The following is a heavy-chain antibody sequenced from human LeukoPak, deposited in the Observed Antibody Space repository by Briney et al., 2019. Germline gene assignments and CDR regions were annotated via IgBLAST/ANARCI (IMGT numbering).Heavy chain of an antibody. Sequence: SETLSLTCTVSGGSISSSSYYWGWIRQPPGKGLEWIGSIYYSGSTYYNPSLKSRVTISVDTSKNQFSLKLSSVTAADTAVYYCARERSSSLPYNDYWGQGTLVTVSS. D-gene: IGHD6-13*01. CDR1: GGSISSSSYY. J-gene: IGHJ4*02. CDR3: ARERSSSLPYNDY. V-gene: IGHV4-39*07. CDR2: IYYSGST.